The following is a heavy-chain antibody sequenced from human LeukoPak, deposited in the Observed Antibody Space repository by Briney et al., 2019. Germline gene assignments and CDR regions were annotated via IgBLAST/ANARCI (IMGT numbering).Heavy chain of an antibody. V-gene: IGHV3-48*01. CDR2: IGISSGNT. J-gene: IGHJ4*02. CDR1: GFTFSAYS. D-gene: IGHD5-24*01. Sequence: GGSLRLSCAASGFTFSAYSMNWVRQAPGKGLEWISSIGISSGNTKYADSVKGRFTISGDKAKNSLYLQMNSLRVEDTAVYYCARDYKYAFDNWGQGTLVTVSS. CDR3: ARDYKYAFDN.